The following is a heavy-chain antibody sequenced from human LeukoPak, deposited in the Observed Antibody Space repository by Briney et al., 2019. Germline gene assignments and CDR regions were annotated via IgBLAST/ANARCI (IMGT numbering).Heavy chain of an antibody. Sequence: PGGSLRLSCAASGFTFSSSWLHWVRQAPGEGLVWVSRMNGDGSSTDYADSVKGRFTISRDNAKNTLYLQMKSLGAEGTAVYYCARAGNYRFDYWGQGTLVTVSS. D-gene: IGHD1-7*01. V-gene: IGHV3-74*01. CDR3: ARAGNYRFDY. CDR2: MNGDGSST. J-gene: IGHJ4*02. CDR1: GFTFSSSW.